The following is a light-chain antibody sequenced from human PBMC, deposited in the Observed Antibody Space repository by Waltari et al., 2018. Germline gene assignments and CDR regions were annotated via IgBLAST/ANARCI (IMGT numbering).Light chain of an antibody. CDR3: QQSYRTPRT. V-gene: IGKV1-39*01. CDR2: DAS. CDR1: QSINTY. J-gene: IGKJ1*01. Sequence: DIQMTQSPSSLSASVGDRVTITCRASQSINTYLIWYQQKPGKAPKLLIYDASTLQSGVPSRFSGSASGTDFTLTIRSLQSEDFATYYCQQSYRTPRTFGQGTKVEV.